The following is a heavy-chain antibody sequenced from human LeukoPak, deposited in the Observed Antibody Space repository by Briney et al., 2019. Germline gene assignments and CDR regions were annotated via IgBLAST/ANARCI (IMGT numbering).Heavy chain of an antibody. CDR2: IVVGSGNT. V-gene: IGHV1-58*02. D-gene: IGHD1-26*01. J-gene: IGHJ5*02. CDR3: AAGEHGNWFDP. Sequence: ASVKVSCKASGFTFTSSAMQWVRHARGQRLEWIGWIVVGSGNTNYAQKFQERVTITRDMSTSTAYMELSSLRSEDTAVYYCAAGEHGNWFDPWGQGTLVTVSS. CDR1: GFTFTSSA.